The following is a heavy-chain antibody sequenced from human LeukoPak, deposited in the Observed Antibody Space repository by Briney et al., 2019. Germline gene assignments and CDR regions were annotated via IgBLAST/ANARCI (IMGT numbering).Heavy chain of an antibody. CDR1: GGSISSGGYY. CDR2: IYHSGST. V-gene: IGHV4-30-2*01. D-gene: IGHD7-27*01. CDR3: ATQTGALKRAFDP. Sequence: SETLSLTCTVSGGSISSGGYYWSWIRQPPGKGLEWIGYIYHSGSTYYNPSLKSRVTISVDRSKNQFSLKLSSVTAADTAVYCCATQTGALKRAFDPWGQGTLVTVSS. J-gene: IGHJ5*02.